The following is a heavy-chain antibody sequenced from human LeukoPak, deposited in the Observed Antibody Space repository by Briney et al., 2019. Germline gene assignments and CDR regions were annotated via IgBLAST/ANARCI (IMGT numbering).Heavy chain of an antibody. J-gene: IGHJ3*02. CDR3: AREYPRAFDI. V-gene: IGHV1-69*04. CDR1: GGTFSTYT. D-gene: IGHD2-2*02. Sequence: SVKVSCKASGGTFSTYTMIWVQQAPGQGLEWMGRIITTLGIANYAQKFQGRVTITADKSTSTAYMELSSLRSEDTAMYFCAREYPRAFDIWGQGTMVTVSS. CDR2: IITTLGIA.